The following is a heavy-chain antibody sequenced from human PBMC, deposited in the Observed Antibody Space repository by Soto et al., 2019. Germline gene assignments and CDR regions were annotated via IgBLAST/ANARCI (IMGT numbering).Heavy chain of an antibody. J-gene: IGHJ6*02. CDR2: IYHRGKS. CDR1: GASISSYY. V-gene: IGHV4-59*08. D-gene: IGHD4-17*01. Sequence: QVQLQESGPGLVKASETLSLTCTVSGASISSYYWSWIRQPPGKGLEWIGYIYHRGKSTYNPSLKGRVIISSDTSKNSVSLKLSSMTAADTAVYYCARHIDYGDLYYYAMDVWGQGTTVTVSS. CDR3: ARHIDYGDLYYYAMDV.